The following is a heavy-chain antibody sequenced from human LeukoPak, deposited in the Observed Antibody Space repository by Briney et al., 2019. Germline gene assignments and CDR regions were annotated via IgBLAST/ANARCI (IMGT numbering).Heavy chain of an antibody. V-gene: IGHV3-30*04. D-gene: IGHD3-3*01. CDR2: ISYDGSNK. CDR1: GFTFSSYA. J-gene: IGHJ6*03. CDR3: ARDPSKNDFWSGYLPGNYYYYYYMDV. Sequence: GGSLRLSCAASGFTFSSYAMHWVRQAPGKGLEWVAVISYDGSNKYYADSVKGRFTISRDNSKNTLYLQMNSLRAEDTAVYYCARDPSKNDFWSGYLPGNYYYYYYMDVWGKGTTVTVSS.